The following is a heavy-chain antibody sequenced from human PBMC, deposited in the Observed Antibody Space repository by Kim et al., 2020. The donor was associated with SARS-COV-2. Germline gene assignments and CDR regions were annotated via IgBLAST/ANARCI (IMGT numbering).Heavy chain of an antibody. CDR1: GGSFSGYY. Sequence: SETLSLTCAVYGGSFSGYYWSWIRQPPGKGLEWIGEINHSGSTNYNPSLKSRVTISVDTSKNQFSLKLSSVTAADTAVYYCARGRYYYGSGSFYYYYYGMDVWGQGTTVTVSS. CDR2: INHSGST. CDR3: ARGRYYYGSGSFYYYYYGMDV. V-gene: IGHV4-34*01. J-gene: IGHJ6*02. D-gene: IGHD3-10*01.